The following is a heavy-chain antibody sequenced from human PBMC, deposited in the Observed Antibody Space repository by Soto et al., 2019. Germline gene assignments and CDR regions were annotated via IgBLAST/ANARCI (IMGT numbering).Heavy chain of an antibody. CDR3: ARDTRVGGANWFDP. V-gene: IGHV4-59*01. CDR2: IYYSGST. Sequence: PSETLSLTCTVSGGSISSYYLSWIRQPPGKGLEWIGYIYYSGSTNYNPSLKSRVTISVDTSKNQFSLKLSSVTAADTAVYYCARDTRVGGANWFDPWGQGTLVTVSS. J-gene: IGHJ5*02. CDR1: GGSISSYY. D-gene: IGHD3-10*01.